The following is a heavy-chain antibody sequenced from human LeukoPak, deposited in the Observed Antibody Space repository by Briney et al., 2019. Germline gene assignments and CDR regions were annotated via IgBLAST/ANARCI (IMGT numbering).Heavy chain of an antibody. V-gene: IGHV3-23*01. CDR3: ANWPDAFDI. J-gene: IGHJ3*02. CDR2: ISGSGGRT. Sequence: AGGSLRLSCAASGFTFSSYAMSWVRPAPGKGVEWGSAISGSGGRTYYADSVQDRFTISRDNSKNALYLRMSRLRAEDTAVYYCANWPDAFDIWGQGTMVTVSS. CDR1: GFTFSSYA.